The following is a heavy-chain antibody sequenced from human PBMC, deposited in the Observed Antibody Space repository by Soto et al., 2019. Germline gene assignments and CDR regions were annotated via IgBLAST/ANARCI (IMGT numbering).Heavy chain of an antibody. CDR1: GGTFSRYA. CDR2: ITPLFGTA. CDR3: ARNYGHDCGGGDCYFYF. Sequence: QVQLVQSGAEVKKPGSSMKVSCKASGGTFSRYAINWVRQAPGHGLEWMGGITPLFGTANYAQKFQGRVTITADESASTAHMELRSLRSEDTAVYYCARNYGHDCGGGDCYFYFWGQGTLVTVSS. D-gene: IGHD2-21*01. V-gene: IGHV1-69*01. J-gene: IGHJ4*02.